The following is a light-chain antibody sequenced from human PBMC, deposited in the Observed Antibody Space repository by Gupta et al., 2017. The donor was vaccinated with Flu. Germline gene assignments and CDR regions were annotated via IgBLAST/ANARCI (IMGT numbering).Light chain of an antibody. CDR1: QSLLHGNGKNY. V-gene: IGKV2-28*01. Sequence: EIVMTQSPLYLSVTPGEPASISCRSSQSLLHGNGKNYLDWYLQKPGQSPQVVMYLASTRASGVPDRFTGSGSGTDFTLLINTVEAEDVGIYFCMQALQTPPAIGQGTRMEIK. J-gene: IGKJ5*01. CDR2: LAS. CDR3: MQALQTPPA.